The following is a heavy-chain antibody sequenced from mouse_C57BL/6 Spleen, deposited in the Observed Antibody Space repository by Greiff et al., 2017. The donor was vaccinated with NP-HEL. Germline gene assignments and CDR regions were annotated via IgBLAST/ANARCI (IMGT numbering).Heavy chain of an antibody. V-gene: IGHV5-17*01. D-gene: IGHD1-1*01. Sequence: EVKLMESGGGLVKPGGSLKLSCAASGFTFSDYGMHWVRQAPEKGLEWVAYISSGSSTIYYADTVKGRFTISRDNAKNTLFLQMTSLRSEDTAMYYCARRGAYGSSPYYAMDYWGQGTSVTVSS. J-gene: IGHJ4*01. CDR3: ARRGAYGSSPYYAMDY. CDR2: ISSGSSTI. CDR1: GFTFSDYG.